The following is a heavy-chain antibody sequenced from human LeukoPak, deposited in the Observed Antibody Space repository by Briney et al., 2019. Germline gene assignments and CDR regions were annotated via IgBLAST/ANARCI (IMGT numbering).Heavy chain of an antibody. V-gene: IGHV3-48*01. CDR3: ARGDSDHYITLDY. Sequence: PGGSLRLSCAASGFNLSAYSMNWVRQAPGKGLEWVSYISRSSDAIYDADSVKGRFTISRDNAKNLLFLQMNSLGVEDTALYYCARGDSDHYITLDYWGQGTLVTVSP. CDR1: GFNLSAYS. D-gene: IGHD4-17*01. J-gene: IGHJ4*02. CDR2: ISRSSDAI.